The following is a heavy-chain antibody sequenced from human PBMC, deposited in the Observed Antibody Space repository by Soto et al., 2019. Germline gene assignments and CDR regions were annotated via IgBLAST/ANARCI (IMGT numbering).Heavy chain of an antibody. V-gene: IGHV1-3*04. Sequence: GASVKVSWKASGYTFTSYAMHWVRQAPGQRLEWMGWINTGKGNTKYSQKFQGRVIITSDTSASTAYMELSSLRAEDTALYYCAKQRADYGSGADTFYFDSWGQGALVTVSS. CDR3: AKQRADYGSGADTFYFDS. CDR2: INTGKGNT. D-gene: IGHD3-10*01. CDR1: GYTFTSYA. J-gene: IGHJ4*02.